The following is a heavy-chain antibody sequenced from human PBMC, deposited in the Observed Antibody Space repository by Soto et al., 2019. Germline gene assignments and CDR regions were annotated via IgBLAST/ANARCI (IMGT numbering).Heavy chain of an antibody. Sequence: SLRLSCAASGFTFSSYWMHWVRQAPGKGLVWVSRINSDGSSTSYADSVKGRFTISRDNAKNTLYLQMNSLRAEDTAVYYCSSGYSYGYLFHYWGQGTLVTVSS. CDR3: SSGYSYGYLFHY. J-gene: IGHJ4*02. CDR1: GFTFSSYW. D-gene: IGHD5-18*01. CDR2: INSDGSST. V-gene: IGHV3-74*01.